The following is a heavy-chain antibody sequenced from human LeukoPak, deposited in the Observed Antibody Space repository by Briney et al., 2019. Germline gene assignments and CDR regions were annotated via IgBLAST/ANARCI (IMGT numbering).Heavy chain of an antibody. CDR2: ISWNSGSI. CDR3: AKPIRGEDYFDY. V-gene: IGHV3-9*01. D-gene: IGHD3-10*01. CDR1: GFTFDDYA. Sequence: PGRSLRVSCAASGFTFDDYAMHWVRQAPGKGLEWVSGISWNSGSIGYADSVKGRFTISRDNAKNSLYLQMNSLRAEDTALYYCAKPIRGEDYFDYWGQGTLVTVSS. J-gene: IGHJ4*02.